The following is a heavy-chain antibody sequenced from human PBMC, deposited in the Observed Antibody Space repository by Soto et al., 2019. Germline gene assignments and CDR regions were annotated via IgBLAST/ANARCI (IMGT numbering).Heavy chain of an antibody. CDR2: ISGSGGST. V-gene: IGHV3-23*01. CDR3: AKDVGGRDYGDYVMD. Sequence: EVQLLESGGGLVQPGGSLRLSCAASGFTFSSYDMSWVRQAPGKGLEWVSAISGSGGSTYYADPVKGRFTISRDNSKNTLYLQMNSLRAEDTAVYYCAKDVGGRDYGDYVMDWGQGTLVTVSS. D-gene: IGHD4-17*01. J-gene: IGHJ4*02. CDR1: GFTFSSYD.